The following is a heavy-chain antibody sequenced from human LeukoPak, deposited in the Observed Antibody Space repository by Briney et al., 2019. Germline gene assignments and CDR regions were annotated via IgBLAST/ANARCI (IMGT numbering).Heavy chain of an antibody. D-gene: IGHD5-12*01. V-gene: IGHV4-39*07. J-gene: IGHJ4*02. Sequence: SETLSLTCTVSGGSISGTSYYWGWIRQPPGKGLEWVGSIYYSGTTYYNPSLKSRVTISVDTSKNQFSLRLSSVTAADTAVYYCARVGYSGYDNRGSFDYWGQGTLVTVSS. CDR1: GGSISGTSYY. CDR3: ARVGYSGYDNRGSFDY. CDR2: IYYSGTT.